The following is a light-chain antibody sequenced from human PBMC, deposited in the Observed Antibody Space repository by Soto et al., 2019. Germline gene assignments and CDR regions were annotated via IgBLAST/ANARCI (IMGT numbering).Light chain of an antibody. CDR1: QDISNF. V-gene: IGKV1-9*01. CDR3: QVVNTYLGWIT. Sequence: IQLTQSPSSLSASVGDRVIITCRASQDISNFLAWYQQKPGKAPQLLIYAASTLQTGVPSRFSGSGSGTDFTLTISSLQPEDFATYYCQVVNTYLGWITFGHGTKVDV. J-gene: IGKJ3*01. CDR2: AAS.